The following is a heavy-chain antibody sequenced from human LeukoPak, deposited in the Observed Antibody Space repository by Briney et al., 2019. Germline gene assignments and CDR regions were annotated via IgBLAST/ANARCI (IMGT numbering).Heavy chain of an antibody. Sequence: GGSLRLSCAASGFTFSNHWLHWVRQAPGKGLVWVSRINSDGTSTIYADSVKGRFTISRDNAKSTVYLQMNSLRAEDTAVYYCARTGTGRDLDIWGQATMASVCS. D-gene: IGHD2-8*02. CDR2: INSDGTST. CDR3: ARTGTGRDLDI. CDR1: GFTFSNHW. J-gene: IGHJ3*02. V-gene: IGHV3-74*01.